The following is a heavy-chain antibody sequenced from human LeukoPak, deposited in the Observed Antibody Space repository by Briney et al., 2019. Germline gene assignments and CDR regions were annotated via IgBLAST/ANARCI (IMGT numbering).Heavy chain of an antibody. D-gene: IGHD3-22*01. CDR2: IYYSGST. V-gene: IGHV4-34*01. CDR3: ARHLYYDSSGYFGPFDI. CDR1: GGSFSGYY. J-gene: IGHJ3*02. Sequence: PSETLSLTCAVYGGSFSGYYWSWIRQPPGKGLEWIGNIYYSGSTSYNPSLKGRVTISVATSKNQFSLKLTSVTAADTAVYYCARHLYYDSSGYFGPFDIWGQGTMVTVSS.